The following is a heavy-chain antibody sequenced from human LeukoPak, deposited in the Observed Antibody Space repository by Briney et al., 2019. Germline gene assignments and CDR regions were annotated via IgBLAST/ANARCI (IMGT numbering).Heavy chain of an antibody. CDR3: AKDLGYCTLDY. Sequence: GGSLRLSCAASGFTFSSYAMHWVRQAPGKGLEWVAVISYDGSNKYYADSVKGRFTISRDNSRNTLYLQMNSPRAEDTAVYYCAKDLGYCTLDYWGQGTLVTVSS. D-gene: IGHD2-8*01. V-gene: IGHV3-30*04. CDR1: GFTFSSYA. CDR2: ISYDGSNK. J-gene: IGHJ4*02.